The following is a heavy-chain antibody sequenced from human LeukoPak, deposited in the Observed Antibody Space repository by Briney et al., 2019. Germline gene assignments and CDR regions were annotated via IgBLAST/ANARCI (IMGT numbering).Heavy chain of an antibody. D-gene: IGHD6-13*01. CDR1: GGSISSGSYY. Sequence: SQTLSLTCTVSGGSISSGSYYWSWIRQPAGKGLEWIGRIYTSGSTNYNPSLKSRVTISVDTSKNQFSLKLSSVTAADTAVYYCARVVAAVGRGGYYFDYWGQGTLVTVSS. CDR3: ARVVAAVGRGGYYFDY. CDR2: IYTSGST. V-gene: IGHV4-61*02. J-gene: IGHJ4*02.